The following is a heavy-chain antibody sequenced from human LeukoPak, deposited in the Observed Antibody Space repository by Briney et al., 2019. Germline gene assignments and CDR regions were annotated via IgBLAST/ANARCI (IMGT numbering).Heavy chain of an antibody. Sequence: SETLSLTCAVYGGSFSDYYWSWIRQPPGKGLEWIGHSYYSGITNYNPSLKSRVTISVDTSKNQFSLRLSSVTAADTAVYYCVRGGSSSWPYYYYYMDVWGKGTTVTVSS. V-gene: IGHV4-59*01. CDR2: SYYSGIT. CDR1: GGSFSDYY. D-gene: IGHD6-13*01. J-gene: IGHJ6*03. CDR3: VRGGSSSWPYYYYYMDV.